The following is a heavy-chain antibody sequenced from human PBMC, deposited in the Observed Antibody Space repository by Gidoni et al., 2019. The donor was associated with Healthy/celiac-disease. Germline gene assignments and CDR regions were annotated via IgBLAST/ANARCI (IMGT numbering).Heavy chain of an antibody. J-gene: IGHJ4*02. D-gene: IGHD3-3*01. CDR3: ARSTQIFGVVVYFDY. V-gene: IGHV4-59*01. CDR2: LSSSGST. Sequence: QVKPQDAGPGLVKPSETLAHNCTVLGGALSSYYWSWLRQPPGKGLEWIGYLSSSGSTNYNPSLKSRVTISVDTSKNQFSLKLSSVSAADTAVYYCARSTQIFGVVVYFDYWGQGTLVTVSS. CDR1: GGALSSYY.